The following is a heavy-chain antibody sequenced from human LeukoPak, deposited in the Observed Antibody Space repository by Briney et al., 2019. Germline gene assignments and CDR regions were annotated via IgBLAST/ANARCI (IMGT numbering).Heavy chain of an antibody. Sequence: GSSVKVSCKASGGTFSSYAISWVRQAPGKGLEWMGGIIPIFGTANYAQKFQGRVTITADESTSTASMELSSLRSEDTAVYYCARVDRIAAAEPYWYFDLWGRGTLVTVSS. D-gene: IGHD6-13*01. CDR1: GGTFSSYA. V-gene: IGHV1-69*01. CDR2: IIPIFGTA. J-gene: IGHJ2*01. CDR3: ARVDRIAAAEPYWYFDL.